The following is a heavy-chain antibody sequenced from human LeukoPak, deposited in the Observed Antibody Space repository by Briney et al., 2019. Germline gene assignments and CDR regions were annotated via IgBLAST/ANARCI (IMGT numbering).Heavy chain of an antibody. V-gene: IGHV3-23*01. D-gene: IGHD2-15*01. CDR1: GFTFSSYA. Sequence: PGGSLRLSCAASGFTFSSYAMSWVRQAPGKGLEWVSAISGSGGSTYYADPVKGRFTISRDNSKNTLYLQMNSLRAEDTAVYYCAKAFSPSRYCSGGSCLDAFDIWGQGTMVTVSS. CDR2: ISGSGGST. CDR3: AKAFSPSRYCSGGSCLDAFDI. J-gene: IGHJ3*02.